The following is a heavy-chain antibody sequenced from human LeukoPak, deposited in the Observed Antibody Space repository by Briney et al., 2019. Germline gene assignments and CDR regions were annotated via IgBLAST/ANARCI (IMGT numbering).Heavy chain of an antibody. Sequence: GGSLRLSCAASGFSFGDSAMHWVRQVPGKGLEWVSGISRNSDSIGYAESVKGRFTISRDNAKNSLYLQMNSLRAEDMALYYCANHDSSGYEAFDIWGQGTMVTVSS. CDR2: ISRNSDSI. CDR3: ANHDSSGYEAFDI. CDR1: GFSFGDSA. V-gene: IGHV3-9*03. J-gene: IGHJ3*02. D-gene: IGHD3-22*01.